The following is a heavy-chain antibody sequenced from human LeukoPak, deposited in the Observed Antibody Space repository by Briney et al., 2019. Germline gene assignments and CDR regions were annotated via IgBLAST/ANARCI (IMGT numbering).Heavy chain of an antibody. D-gene: IGHD3-10*01. CDR1: GFTFSSYG. V-gene: IGHV3-33*01. CDR3: ARGQWFGEPQGFDP. J-gene: IGHJ5*02. CDR2: IWYDGSNK. Sequence: GGSLRLSCAASGFTFSSYGMHWVRQAPGKGLEWVAVIWYDGSNKYYADSVKGRFTISRDNYKNTLYLQMNSMRAEDTAVYYCARGQWFGEPQGFDPWGQGTLVTVSS.